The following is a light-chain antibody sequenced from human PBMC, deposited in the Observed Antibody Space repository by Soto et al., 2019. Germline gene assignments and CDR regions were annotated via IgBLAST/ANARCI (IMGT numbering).Light chain of an antibody. CDR3: SSYTSSSTLLLV. CDR2: DVS. J-gene: IGLJ1*01. V-gene: IGLV2-14*01. CDR1: SSDVGGYNY. Sequence: QSALTQPASVSGSPGQSITISCTGTSSDVGGYNYVSWYQQHPGKAPKLMIYDVSNRPSGVSNRFSGSKSGNTASLTISGLQAEDEADYYCSSYTSSSTLLLVFGTGTKSPS.